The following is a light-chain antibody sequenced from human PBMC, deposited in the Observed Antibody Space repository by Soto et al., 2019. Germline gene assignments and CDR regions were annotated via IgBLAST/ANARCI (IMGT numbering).Light chain of an antibody. CDR1: QGISNY. Sequence: DIQMTQSPSSLSASVGDRVTITCRASQGISNYIAWYQQKPGKATKLLIYAASTLQSGVPSRFSGSGSGTDFTLIINSLQPEDVATYSCQRYSSVPLFGPGTKVDIK. V-gene: IGKV1-27*01. CDR2: AAS. J-gene: IGKJ3*01. CDR3: QRYSSVPL.